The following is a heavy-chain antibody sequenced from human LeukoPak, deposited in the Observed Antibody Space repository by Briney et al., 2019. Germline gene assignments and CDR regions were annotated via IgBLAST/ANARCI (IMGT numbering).Heavy chain of an antibody. J-gene: IGHJ4*02. CDR1: GGSFSGYY. Sequence: SETLSLTCAVYGGSFSGYYWSWIRQPPGKGPEWIGEINHSGSTNYNPSLKSRVTISVDTSKNQFSLKLSSVTAADTAVYYCARAVSSSWRPLDYWGQGTLVTVSS. CDR3: ARAVSSSWRPLDY. D-gene: IGHD6-13*01. V-gene: IGHV4-34*01. CDR2: INHSGST.